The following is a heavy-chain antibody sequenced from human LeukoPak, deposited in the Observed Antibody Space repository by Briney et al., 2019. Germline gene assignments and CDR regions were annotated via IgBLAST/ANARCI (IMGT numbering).Heavy chain of an antibody. CDR3: ARHQHYYETSGYLFDY. CDR2: VYYSGTT. D-gene: IGHD3-22*01. CDR1: GGSINVGSYY. J-gene: IGHJ4*02. Sequence: PSETLSLTCNVSGGSINVGSYYWGWLRQPPGKGLEWIGSVYYSGTTFYNPSLKSRVTISVDTSKNQFSLNLSSVTAADTAMYYCARHQHYYETSGYLFDYWGQGTLVTVSS. V-gene: IGHV4-39*01.